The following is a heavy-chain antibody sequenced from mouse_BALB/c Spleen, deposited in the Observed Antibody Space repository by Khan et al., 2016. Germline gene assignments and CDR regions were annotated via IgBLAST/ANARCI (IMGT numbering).Heavy chain of an antibody. D-gene: IGHD2-3*01. J-gene: IGHJ2*01. CDR2: ISYSGST. Sequence: EVELVESGPSLVKPSQTLSLTCSVTGDSITSGYWNWIRKFPGNKLEYMGYISYSGSTYYNPSLKSRIFITRDTSKTTYYLQLKSVTTEDTATYYCATYDGYLFDYWGQGTTLTVSS. CDR1: GDSITSGY. CDR3: ATYDGYLFDY. V-gene: IGHV3-8*02.